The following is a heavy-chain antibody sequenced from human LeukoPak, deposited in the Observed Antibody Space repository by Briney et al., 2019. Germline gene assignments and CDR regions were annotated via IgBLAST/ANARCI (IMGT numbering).Heavy chain of an antibody. D-gene: IGHD6-13*01. J-gene: IGHJ5*02. V-gene: IGHV4-34*01. CDR3: ARDFSSSWYEWFDP. CDR2: INHSGST. Sequence: SETLSLTCAVYGGSFSGYYWSWIRQPPGKGLEWIGEINHSGSTNYNPSLKSRVTISVDTSKNQFSLKLSSATAADTAVYYCARDFSSSWYEWFDPWGQGTLVTVSS. CDR1: GGSFSGYY.